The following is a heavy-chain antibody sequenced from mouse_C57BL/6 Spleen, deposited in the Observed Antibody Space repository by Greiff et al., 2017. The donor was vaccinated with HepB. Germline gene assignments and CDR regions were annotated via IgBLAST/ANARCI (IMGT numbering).Heavy chain of an antibody. J-gene: IGHJ4*01. CDR2: IDPNSGGT. CDR3: ARDQATVVAPYYAMDY. Sequence: VKLQQPGAELVKPGASVKLSCKASGYTFTSYWMHWVKQRPGRGLEWIGRIDPNSGGTKYNEKFKSKATLTVDKPSSTAYMQLSSLTSEDSAVYYCARDQATVVAPYYAMDYWGQGTSVTVSS. D-gene: IGHD1-1*01. V-gene: IGHV1-72*01. CDR1: GYTFTSYW.